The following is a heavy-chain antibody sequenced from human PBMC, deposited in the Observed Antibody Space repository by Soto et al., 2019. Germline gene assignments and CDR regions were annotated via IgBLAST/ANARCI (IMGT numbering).Heavy chain of an antibody. CDR3: TREGGGYDFRYYYYGMDV. J-gene: IGHJ6*02. CDR1: GYTFGSNG. V-gene: IGHV1-18*01. D-gene: IGHD5-12*01. Sequence: QVQLVQSGGEVKKPGASVKVSCKASGYTFGSNGISWVLQAPGQGLEWMAWINVHNGHTKYAQKVQGRVTLTTNTSTSTAYMELRSLRSDDTAVYYCTREGGGYDFRYYYYGMDVWGQGTTVTVSS. CDR2: INVHNGHT.